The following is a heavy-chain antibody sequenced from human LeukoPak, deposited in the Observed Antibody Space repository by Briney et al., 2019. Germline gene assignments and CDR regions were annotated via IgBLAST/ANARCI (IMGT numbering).Heavy chain of an antibody. J-gene: IGHJ6*02. CDR1: GFTFSGST. CDR2: IRTKVNSYAT. D-gene: IGHD5-24*01. Sequence: PGGSLRLSCAASGFTFSGSTMHWVRQASGKGLEWVGRIRTKVNSYATAYAASVQGRFTISRDDSKNTAYPQMNSLKTEDTAVYYCTSGGHNNYYDGIDVWGQGTTVIVSS. V-gene: IGHV3-73*01. CDR3: TSGGHNNYYDGIDV.